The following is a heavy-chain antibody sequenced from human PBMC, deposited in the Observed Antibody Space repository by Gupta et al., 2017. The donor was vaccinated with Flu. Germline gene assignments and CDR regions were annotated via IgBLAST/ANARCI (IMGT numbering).Heavy chain of an antibody. CDR2: LNEGKGNK. CDR3: VKGRFSGWYESYFDF. V-gene: IGHV3-23*01. Sequence: EVQLLESGGGLVQPGGSLRLSCAASGFIFGDYAMSWVRQAPGKALEWVSALNEGKGNKFYADSVRGRFTISRDNSKNMLYLQMNSLRDEDTAVYYCVKGRFSGWYESYFDFWGQGTLVTVSS. J-gene: IGHJ4*02. CDR1: GFIFGDYA. D-gene: IGHD6-19*01.